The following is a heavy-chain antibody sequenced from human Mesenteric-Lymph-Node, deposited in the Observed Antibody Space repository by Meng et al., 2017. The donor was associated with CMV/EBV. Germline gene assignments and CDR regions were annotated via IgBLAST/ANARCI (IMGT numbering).Heavy chain of an antibody. Sequence: SETLSLTCAVDDGSFSNYYWSWIRQSPGKGLEWIGEINDSGNTNYNPSLKSRVTISVDTSKSQFSLRVNSVTAADTAVYYCARKGVVIAIRYWGQGTLVTVSS. CDR1: DGSFSNYY. J-gene: IGHJ4*02. V-gene: IGHV4-34*01. CDR2: INDSGNT. CDR3: ARKGVVIAIRY. D-gene: IGHD2-21*01.